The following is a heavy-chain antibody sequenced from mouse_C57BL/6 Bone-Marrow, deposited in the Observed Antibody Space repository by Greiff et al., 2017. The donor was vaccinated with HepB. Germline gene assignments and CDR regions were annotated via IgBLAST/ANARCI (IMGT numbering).Heavy chain of an antibody. J-gene: IGHJ2*01. CDR3: ARSRYDYDGLYCDY. CDR1: GYSITSDY. V-gene: IGHV3-8*01. Sequence: VQLQQSGPGLAKPSQTLSLTCSVPGYSITSDYWNWIRKFPGNKLEYMGYISYSGSTYYNPSLQSRISITRDTSKNQYDLQLNSVTTEDTATYYGARSRYDYDGLYCDYWGQGTTLTVSS. D-gene: IGHD2-4*01. CDR2: ISYSGST.